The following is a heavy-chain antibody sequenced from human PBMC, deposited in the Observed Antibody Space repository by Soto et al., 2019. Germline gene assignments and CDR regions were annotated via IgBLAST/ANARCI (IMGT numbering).Heavy chain of an antibody. J-gene: IGHJ6*02. Sequence: ASVKVSCKASGYTFTSYGISWVRQAPGQGLEWMGWISAYNRNTNYAQKLQGRVTMTTDTSTSTAYMELRSLRSDDTAVYYCARFGSGYDPLYYFNGMDVWGQGTTVTVSS. CDR1: GYTFTSYG. V-gene: IGHV1-18*01. CDR3: ARFGSGYDPLYYFNGMDV. CDR2: ISAYNRNT. D-gene: IGHD5-12*01.